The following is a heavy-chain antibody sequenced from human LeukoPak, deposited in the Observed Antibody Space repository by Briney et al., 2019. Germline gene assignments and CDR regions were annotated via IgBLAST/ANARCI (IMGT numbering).Heavy chain of an antibody. CDR1: GFAFNTYS. Sequence: GGSLRLSCAASGFAFNTYSMNWVRQAPGKGLEWVSSISSTSSYIYYADSVKSRFTISRDNAKNSLYLQMNSLRAEDTAAYYCARSSGWYHRGPDYYYYYMDVWGKGTTVTVS. D-gene: IGHD6-19*01. V-gene: IGHV3-21*01. CDR2: ISSTSSYI. J-gene: IGHJ6*03. CDR3: ARSSGWYHRGPDYYYYYMDV.